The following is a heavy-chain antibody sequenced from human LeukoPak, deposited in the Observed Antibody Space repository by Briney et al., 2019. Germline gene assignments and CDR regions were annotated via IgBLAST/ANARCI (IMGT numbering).Heavy chain of an antibody. CDR1: GGSFSGYY. J-gene: IGHJ4*02. CDR3: ASLVVVAARTDY. V-gene: IGHV4-34*01. D-gene: IGHD2-15*01. Sequence: SETLSLTCAVYGGSFSGYYWSWIRQPPGKGLEWIGEINHSGSTNYNPSLKSRVTISVDTSKNQFSLKLSSVTAADTAVYYRASLVVVAARTDYWGQGTLVTVSS. CDR2: INHSGST.